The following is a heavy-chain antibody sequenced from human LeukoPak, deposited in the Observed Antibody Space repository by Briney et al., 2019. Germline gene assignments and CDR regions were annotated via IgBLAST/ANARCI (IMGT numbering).Heavy chain of an antibody. D-gene: IGHD2-15*01. CDR2: IYTSGST. CDR1: GGSISSYY. Sequence: SETLSLTCTVSGGSISSYYWSWIRQPAGKGLEWIGRIYTSGSTNYNPSLKSRVTMSVDTSKNQFSLKLSSVTAADAAVYYCARVPAYCSGGSCYFPFDYWGQGTLVTVSS. J-gene: IGHJ4*02. V-gene: IGHV4-4*07. CDR3: ARVPAYCSGGSCYFPFDY.